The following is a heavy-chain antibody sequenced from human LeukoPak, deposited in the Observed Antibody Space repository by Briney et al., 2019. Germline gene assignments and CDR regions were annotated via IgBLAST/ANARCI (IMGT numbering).Heavy chain of an antibody. Sequence: PSETLSLTCAVYGGSFSGYYWSWIRQPPGKGLEWIGEINHSGSTNYNPSLKSRVTISVDTSKNQFSLKLSSVTAADTAVYYCARGYRSATYYLDYWGQGTLVTVSS. CDR2: INHSGST. D-gene: IGHD1-14*01. CDR3: ARGYRSATYYLDY. CDR1: GGSFSGYY. V-gene: IGHV4-34*01. J-gene: IGHJ4*02.